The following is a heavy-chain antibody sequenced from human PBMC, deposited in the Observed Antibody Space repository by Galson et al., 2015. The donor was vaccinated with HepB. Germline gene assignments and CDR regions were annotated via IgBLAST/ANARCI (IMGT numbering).Heavy chain of an antibody. V-gene: IGHV3-7*01. J-gene: IGHJ4*02. CDR1: GFNFGTYW. D-gene: IGHD3-10*01. Sequence: SLRLSCAASGFNFGTYWMTWVRQAPGKGLERVANIKQDSSERLYVDSVRGRFTIPRDNARNSLYLQMNSLRDEDTAVYYCARDGRGSIPFDYWGQGVLVIVSS. CDR3: ARDGRGSIPFDY. CDR2: IKQDSSER.